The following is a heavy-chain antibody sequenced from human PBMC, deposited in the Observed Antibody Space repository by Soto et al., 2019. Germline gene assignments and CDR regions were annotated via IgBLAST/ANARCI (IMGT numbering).Heavy chain of an antibody. CDR3: ARDYFDSSDYPKKWFDP. J-gene: IGHJ5*02. D-gene: IGHD3-22*01. V-gene: IGHV4-39*01. CDR2: IYHTGNA. Sequence: SETLSLTCSVSGDSISNSRFYWAWIRQPPGEGLEWIGSIYHTGNAYYNPSLRSRVTIFVDTSKNQFSLKMTSVTAADTALYYCARDYFDSSDYPKKWFDPGGEGARVPVS. CDR1: GDSISNSRFY.